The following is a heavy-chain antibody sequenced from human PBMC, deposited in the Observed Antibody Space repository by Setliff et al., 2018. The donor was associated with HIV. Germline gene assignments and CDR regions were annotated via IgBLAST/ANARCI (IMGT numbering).Heavy chain of an antibody. Sequence: SETLSLTCTVSGDSIIRSTYYWGWIRQSPGTGLEWIGSVYYGGKSYYTPSLQSRVTISVDRSKNQFSLKLTSVTAADTAVYYCARVRRGFGDLVRAFDIWGQGTMVTVSS. CDR1: GDSIIRSTYY. CDR2: VYYGGKS. V-gene: IGHV4-39*07. CDR3: ARVRRGFGDLVRAFDI. D-gene: IGHD3-10*01. J-gene: IGHJ3*02.